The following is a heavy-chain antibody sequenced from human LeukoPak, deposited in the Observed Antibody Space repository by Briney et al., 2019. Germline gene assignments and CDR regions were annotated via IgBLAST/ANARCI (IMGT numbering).Heavy chain of an antibody. CDR2: ISYDGSNK. CDR1: GFTFSSYA. D-gene: IGHD3-22*01. V-gene: IGHV3-30-3*01. Sequence: QAGGSLRLSCAASGFTFSSYAMHWVRQAPGKGLEWVAVISYDGSNKYYADSVKGRFTISRDNSKNTLYLQMNSLRAEDTAVYYCARDLDYYDSSGYYPTGYYYGMDVWGQGTTVTVSS. CDR3: ARDLDYYDSSGYYPTGYYYGMDV. J-gene: IGHJ6*02.